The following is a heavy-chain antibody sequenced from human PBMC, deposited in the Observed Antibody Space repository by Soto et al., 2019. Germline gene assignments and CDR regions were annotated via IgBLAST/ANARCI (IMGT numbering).Heavy chain of an antibody. J-gene: IGHJ5*02. V-gene: IGHV4-39*01. CDR1: GGSISSSSYL. CDR3: ARHPSNFWFDP. Sequence: QLQLQESGPGLVKPSETLSLTCTVSGGSISSSSYLWGWIRQPPGKGLEWIGSIYYSGSTYYNPSLKSRVTVSVDTSKNQFSLKLSSVTAADTAVYYCARHPSNFWFDPWGQGTLVTVSS. D-gene: IGHD4-4*01. CDR2: IYYSGST.